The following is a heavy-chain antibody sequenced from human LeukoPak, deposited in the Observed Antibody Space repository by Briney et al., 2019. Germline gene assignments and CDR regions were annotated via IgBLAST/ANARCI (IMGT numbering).Heavy chain of an antibody. CDR2: IWYDGSNK. CDR1: GFTFSSYA. D-gene: IGHD1-26*01. V-gene: IGHV3-33*06. J-gene: IGHJ6*03. Sequence: GGSLRLSCAASGFTFSSYAMHWVRQAPGKGLEWVAVIWYDGSNKYYADSVKGRSTISRDNSKNTLYLQMNSLRADDTAVYYCAKSPSGSYYYYYYMDVWGKGTTVTVSS. CDR3: AKSPSGSYYYYYYMDV.